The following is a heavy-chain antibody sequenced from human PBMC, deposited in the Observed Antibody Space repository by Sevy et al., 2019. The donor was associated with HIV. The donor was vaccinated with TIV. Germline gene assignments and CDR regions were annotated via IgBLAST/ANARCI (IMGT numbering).Heavy chain of an antibody. CDR1: GYNFY. J-gene: IGHJ5*02. D-gene: IGHD6-19*01. CDR2: VTPNSGAT. CDR3: AGQSLGWYNWFDP. V-gene: IGHV1-2*06. Sequence: ASVKVSCKASGYNFYIHWVRQAPGQGLECMGRVTPNSGATGYAQKFQDRVAMTMDTSINTAYMELSGLKSDDTAIYYCAGQSLGWYNWFDPWGQGTLVTVSS.